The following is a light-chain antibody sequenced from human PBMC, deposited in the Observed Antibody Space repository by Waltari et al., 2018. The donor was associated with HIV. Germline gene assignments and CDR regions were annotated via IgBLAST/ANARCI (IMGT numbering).Light chain of an antibody. Sequence: QSTLTQPVSVSGSPGQSITISCTGTSSAVFNYNYVSWYQPHPDSAPTLMIDEVSNRPSGVSNRFSGSKSGNTASLTISGLQAEDEADDYCSSYTRSSTYVFGTGTKVTVL. CDR1: SSAVFNYNY. V-gene: IGLV2-14*01. CDR2: EVS. CDR3: SSYTRSSTYV. J-gene: IGLJ1*01.